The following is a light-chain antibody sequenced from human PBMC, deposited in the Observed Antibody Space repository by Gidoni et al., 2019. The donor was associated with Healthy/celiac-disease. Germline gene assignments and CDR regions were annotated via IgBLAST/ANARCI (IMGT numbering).Light chain of an antibody. V-gene: IGKV2-28*01. Sequence: DIVMTQPPLSLLVTPGAPAPISCRSSQSFLHSNGYNYLDWYLQKTGQSPQLLIYLGSNRASGVPDRFSGSRSGTDFTLIISRMEAEDVGVYYCMQALQTPLTFGGGTKVEIK. J-gene: IGKJ4*01. CDR2: LGS. CDR1: QSFLHSNGYNY. CDR3: MQALQTPLT.